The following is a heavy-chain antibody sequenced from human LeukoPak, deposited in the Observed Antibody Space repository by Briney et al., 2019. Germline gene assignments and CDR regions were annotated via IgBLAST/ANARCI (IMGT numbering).Heavy chain of an antibody. CDR2: IYCSGST. Sequence: PSETLSLTCTVSGGSISSSSYYWGWIRQPPGKGLEWIGSIYCSGSTYYNPSLKSRVTISVDTSKNQFSLKLSSVTAADTAVYYCASSSDYDFWSGPGADAFDIWGQGTMVTVSS. CDR3: ASSSDYDFWSGPGADAFDI. J-gene: IGHJ3*02. V-gene: IGHV4-39*01. CDR1: GGSISSSSYY. D-gene: IGHD3-3*01.